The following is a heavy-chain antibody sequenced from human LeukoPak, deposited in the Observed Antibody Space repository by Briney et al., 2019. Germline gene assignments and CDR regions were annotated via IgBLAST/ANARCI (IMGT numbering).Heavy chain of an antibody. CDR3: ARRDPAKLETFDY. CDR1: GDSISSVNYY. V-gene: IGHV4-61*02. CDR2: IYTSGST. Sequence: PSETLSLTCTVSGDSISSVNYYWSWIRQPAGKGLEWIGRIYTSGSTNYNPSLKSRLTISVDTSKNQFSLKLSSVTAADTAVYYCARRDPAKLETFDYWGQGTLVTVSS. D-gene: IGHD6-13*01. J-gene: IGHJ4*02.